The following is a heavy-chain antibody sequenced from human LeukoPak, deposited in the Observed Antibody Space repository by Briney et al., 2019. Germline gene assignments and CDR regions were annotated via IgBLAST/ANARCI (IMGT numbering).Heavy chain of an antibody. J-gene: IGHJ4*02. V-gene: IGHV3-9*01. D-gene: IGHD2-2*01. Sequence: PGRSLRLSCAASGFTFDDYAMHWVRQAPGKGLEWVSGISWNSGSIGYADSVKGRFTISRDNAKNSLYLQMNSLRAEDTALYYCAKAYCSSTSCYERGSVYFDYWGQGTLVTVSS. CDR3: AKAYCSSTSCYERGSVYFDY. CDR2: ISWNSGSI. CDR1: GFTFDDYA.